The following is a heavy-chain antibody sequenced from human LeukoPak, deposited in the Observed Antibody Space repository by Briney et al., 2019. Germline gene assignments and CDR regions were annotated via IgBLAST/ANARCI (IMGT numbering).Heavy chain of an antibody. J-gene: IGHJ6*03. CDR3: ARDRMVSLYYYYYMDV. CDR2: INTNTGNP. CDR1: GYTFTSYA. D-gene: IGHD3-10*01. Sequence: ASVKVSCKASGYTFTSYAMNWVRQAPGQGLEWMGWINTNTGNPTYAQGFTGRFVFSLDTSVSTAYLQISSLKAEDTAVYYCARDRMVSLYYYYYMDVWGKGTTVTISS. V-gene: IGHV7-4-1*02.